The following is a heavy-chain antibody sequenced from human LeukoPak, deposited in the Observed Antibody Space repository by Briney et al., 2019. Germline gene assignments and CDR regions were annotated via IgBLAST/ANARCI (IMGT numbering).Heavy chain of an antibody. CDR2: INPSGGST. V-gene: IGHV1-46*01. J-gene: IGHJ4*02. Sequence: ASVKVSCKASGYTFTTYFINWVRQAPGQGLEWMGIINPSGGSTRYAQKFQGRLTMTRDTSTGTVSMELSRLRSDDTAVYYCARDHALATKLFDYWGQGTLVTVSS. CDR3: ARDHALATKLFDY. D-gene: IGHD5-24*01. CDR1: GYTFTTYF.